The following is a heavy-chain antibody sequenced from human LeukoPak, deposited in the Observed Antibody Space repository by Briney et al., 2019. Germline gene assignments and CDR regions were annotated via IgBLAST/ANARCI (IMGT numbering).Heavy chain of an antibody. CDR2: ISSRSDYI. CDR1: GFSFSTYT. CDR3: ASHVAAAGLGGSFDY. D-gene: IGHD6-13*01. Sequence: PGGSLRLSCVASGFSFSTYTLDWVRQAPGKGLEWVASISSRSDYIYYADSVRGRFTLSRDDAKNSLSLEMNSLRADDTAVYYCASHVAAAGLGGSFDYWGQGTLVTVSS. J-gene: IGHJ4*02. V-gene: IGHV3-21*01.